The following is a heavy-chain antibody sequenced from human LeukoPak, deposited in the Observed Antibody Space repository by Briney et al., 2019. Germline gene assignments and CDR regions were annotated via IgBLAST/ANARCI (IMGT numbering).Heavy chain of an antibody. CDR1: EGTFSRYA. J-gene: IGHJ4*02. D-gene: IGHD1-7*01. Sequence: SVKVSCKASEGTFSRYAISWVQQAPGPGLEWMGGIIPIFGTANYAQKFQGRVTITADESTSTAYMELSSLRSEDTAMYYCASGETGTYKNWGQGTLVTVSS. V-gene: IGHV1-69*13. CDR3: ASGETGTYKN. CDR2: IIPIFGTA.